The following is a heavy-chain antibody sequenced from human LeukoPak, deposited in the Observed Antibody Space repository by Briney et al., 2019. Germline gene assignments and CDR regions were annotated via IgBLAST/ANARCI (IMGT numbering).Heavy chain of an antibody. CDR3: ARPLRGVIPGYFDY. Sequence: GESLKISCKGFGYSFSNYWIGWVRQMPGKGLEWMGMIYPGDSNTRYSPSFQGQVTISADKSISTAYLQWSSLKASDTAMYYCARPLRGVIPGYFDYWGQGTLVTVSS. V-gene: IGHV5-51*01. D-gene: IGHD3-10*01. CDR1: GYSFSNYW. CDR2: IYPGDSNT. J-gene: IGHJ4*02.